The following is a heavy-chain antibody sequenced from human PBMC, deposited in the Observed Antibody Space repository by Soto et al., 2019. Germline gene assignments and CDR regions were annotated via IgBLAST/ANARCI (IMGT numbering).Heavy chain of an antibody. J-gene: IGHJ4*02. CDR2: IYCGDNK. V-gene: IGHV2-5*02. Sequence: QITLKESGPTLVKPTPTLTLTCTFSGFSLSTSGVRVGWIRQPPGQALEWLALIYCGDNKGYSLSLKSRLTTTEDTSKTHVVLTMINMDHVDADSYYCAGVIVVVPAAFDYWGQGTLVTVSS. CDR3: AGVIVVVPAAFDY. CDR1: GFSLSTSGVR. D-gene: IGHD2-2*01.